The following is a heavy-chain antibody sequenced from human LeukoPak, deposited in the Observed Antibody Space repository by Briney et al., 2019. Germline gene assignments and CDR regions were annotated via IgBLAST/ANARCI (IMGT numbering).Heavy chain of an antibody. V-gene: IGHV3-23*01. J-gene: IGHJ4*02. Sequence: GGSLRLSCTASGFTFSNYAMSWVRQAPGKGLEWVSAISGSGGSTFSADSVKARFTISRDNYKNTLYLQMNSLRAEDTAVYYCAKDVFELYDIYDHWGQGTLVTVSS. CDR3: AKDVFELYDIYDH. D-gene: IGHD3-9*01. CDR2: ISGSGGST. CDR1: GFTFSNYA.